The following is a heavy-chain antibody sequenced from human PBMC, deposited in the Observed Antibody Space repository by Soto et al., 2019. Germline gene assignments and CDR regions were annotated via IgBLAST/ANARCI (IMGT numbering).Heavy chain of an antibody. V-gene: IGHV4-31*03. Sequence: TSETLSLTCXVPGGSMTSGDQYWTWIRHRPGEGLEWFGYINHRGSLYYNPSLKSRVSMSVDTSKNQFSLNLSSVTAADTAVHYCTRERPQRQGRNMDVWGQVTTVTVSS. CDR3: TRERPQRQGRNMDV. CDR2: INHRGSL. J-gene: IGHJ6*02. CDR1: GGSMTSGDQY. D-gene: IGHD1-1*01.